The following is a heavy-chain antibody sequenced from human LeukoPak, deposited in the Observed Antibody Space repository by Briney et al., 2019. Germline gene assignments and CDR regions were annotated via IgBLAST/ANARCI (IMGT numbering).Heavy chain of an antibody. CDR2: INPNSGGT. V-gene: IGHV1-2*02. CDR3: ARVGYCSSTSCYTRGFTFDI. J-gene: IGHJ3*02. CDR1: GYPFSKYA. D-gene: IGHD2-2*02. Sequence: GASVKVSCKTSGYPFSKYAINWVRQAPGQGLEWMGWINPNSGGTNYAQNFQGRVTVTRDTSISTAYMELSRLRSDDTAVYYCARVGYCSSTSCYTRGFTFDIWGQGTLVTISS.